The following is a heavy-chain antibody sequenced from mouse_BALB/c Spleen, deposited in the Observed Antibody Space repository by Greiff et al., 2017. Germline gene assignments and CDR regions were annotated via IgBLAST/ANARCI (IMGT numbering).Heavy chain of an antibody. Sequence: EVMLVESGGGLVKPGGSLKLSCAASGFTFSSYTMSWVRQTPEKRLEWVATISSGGSYTYYPDSVKGRFTISRDNAKNTLYLQMSSLKSEDTAMYYCTREYYGSSYYFDYWGQGTTLTVSS. CDR2: ISSGGSYT. CDR3: TREYYGSSYYFDY. D-gene: IGHD1-1*01. CDR1: GFTFSSYT. V-gene: IGHV5-6-4*01. J-gene: IGHJ2*01.